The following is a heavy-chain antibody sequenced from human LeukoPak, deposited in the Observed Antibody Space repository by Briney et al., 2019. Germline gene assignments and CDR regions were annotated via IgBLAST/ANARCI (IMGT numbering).Heavy chain of an antibody. D-gene: IGHD1-26*01. CDR1: GYTFTGYY. J-gene: IGHJ6*02. CDR3: ARVLVGATGGGYYYGMDV. Sequence: ASVKVSCKASGYTFTGYYMHWVRQAPGQGLELMGWINPNSGGTNYAQKFQGRVTMTRDTSISTAYMELSRLRSDDTAVYYCARVLVGATGGGYYYGMDVWGQGTTVTVSS. V-gene: IGHV1-2*02. CDR2: INPNSGGT.